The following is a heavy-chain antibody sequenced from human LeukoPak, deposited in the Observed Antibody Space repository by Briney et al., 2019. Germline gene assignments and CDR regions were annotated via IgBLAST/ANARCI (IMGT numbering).Heavy chain of an antibody. Sequence: ASVKVSCKASGYTFTGYYMHWVRQAPGQGLEWMEWINPNSGGTNYAQKFQGRVTMTRDTSISTAYMELSRLRSDDTAVYYCARGLVGATRSLPDLDYWGQGTLVTVSS. CDR2: INPNSGGT. D-gene: IGHD1-26*01. CDR1: GYTFTGYY. V-gene: IGHV1-2*02. CDR3: ARGLVGATRSLPDLDY. J-gene: IGHJ4*02.